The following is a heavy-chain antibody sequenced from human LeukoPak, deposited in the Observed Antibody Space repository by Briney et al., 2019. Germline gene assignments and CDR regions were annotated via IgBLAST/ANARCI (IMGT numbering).Heavy chain of an antibody. J-gene: IGHJ4*02. D-gene: IGHD6-13*01. CDR2: INPSGGST. Sequence: ASVKVSCKASGGTFSSYAISWVRQAPGQGLEWMGIINPSGGSTSYAQKFQGRVTMTRDTSTSTVYMELSSLRSEDTAVYYCAREEGQQQLVFDYWGRGTLVTVSS. V-gene: IGHV1-46*01. CDR3: AREEGQQQLVFDY. CDR1: GGTFSSYA.